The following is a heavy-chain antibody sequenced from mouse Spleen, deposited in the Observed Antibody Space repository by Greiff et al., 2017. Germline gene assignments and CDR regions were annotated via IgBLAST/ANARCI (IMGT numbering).Heavy chain of an antibody. CDR3: ARDENLYYFDY. CDR1: GFTFSSYA. V-gene: IGHV5-4*01. Sequence: EVKLVESGGGLVKPGGSLKLSCAASGFTFSSYAMSWVRQTPEKRLEWVATISDGGSYTYYPDNVKGRFTISRDNAKNNLYLQMSHLKSEDTAMYYCARDENLYYFDYWGQGTTLTVSS. CDR2: ISDGGSYT. J-gene: IGHJ2*01.